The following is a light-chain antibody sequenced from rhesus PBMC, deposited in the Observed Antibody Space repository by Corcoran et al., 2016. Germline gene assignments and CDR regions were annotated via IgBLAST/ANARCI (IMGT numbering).Light chain of an antibody. Sequence: DIQMTQSPSSLSASVGDRVTITCRASENVNNYLNWYQQKPGKAPKLLIYKASTLQSGVPSRFSGSGSGKDYTFTISSLQPEDVATYYCQHGYGTPLTFGGETKVEIK. J-gene: IGKJ4*01. V-gene: IGKV1-74*01. CDR2: KAS. CDR3: QHGYGTPLT. CDR1: ENVNNY.